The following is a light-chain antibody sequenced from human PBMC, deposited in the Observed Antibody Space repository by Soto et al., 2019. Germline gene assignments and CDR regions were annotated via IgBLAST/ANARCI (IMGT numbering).Light chain of an antibody. J-gene: IGKJ4*01. Sequence: DIVMTQSPLSLPVTPGEPASISCRSSQSLLHSNGYNYLDWYLQKPGQSPQLLIYFGSNRASWVPDRFSGSGSVTDFTLKISRVEAEDVGVYYCIQALQTPLAFGGGTKVDIK. CDR3: IQALQTPLA. CDR2: FGS. CDR1: QSLLHSNGYNY. V-gene: IGKV2-28*01.